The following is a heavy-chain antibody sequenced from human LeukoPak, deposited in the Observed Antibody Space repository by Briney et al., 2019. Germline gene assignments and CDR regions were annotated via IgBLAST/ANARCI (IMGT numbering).Heavy chain of an antibody. Sequence: SETLSLTCTVSGGSISSSSYYWGWIRQPPGKGLEWIGSIYYSGSTYYNPSLKSRVTISVGTSKNQFSLKLSSVTAADTAVYYCARGDDWAYNWFDPWGQGTLVTVSS. J-gene: IGHJ5*02. CDR1: GGSISSSSYY. CDR3: ARGDDWAYNWFDP. D-gene: IGHD3-9*01. CDR2: IYYSGST. V-gene: IGHV4-39*07.